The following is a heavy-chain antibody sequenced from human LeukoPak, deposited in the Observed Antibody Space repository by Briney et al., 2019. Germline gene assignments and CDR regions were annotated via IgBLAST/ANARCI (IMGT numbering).Heavy chain of an antibody. D-gene: IGHD5-18*01. Sequence: ASVKVSCKASGNTFIGYWIHWVRQAPGQGLEWMGAINPRGDATIGAQKFQGRVTMTTDTSTSTAYMELRSLRSDDTAVYYCARGHRRVTAMVLYYYYYGMDVWGQGTTVTVSS. CDR2: INPRGDAT. CDR3: ARGHRRVTAMVLYYYYYGMDV. J-gene: IGHJ6*02. V-gene: IGHV1-46*01. CDR1: GNTFIGYW.